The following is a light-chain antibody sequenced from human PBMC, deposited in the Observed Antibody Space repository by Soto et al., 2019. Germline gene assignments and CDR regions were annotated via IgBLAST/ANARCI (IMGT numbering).Light chain of an antibody. CDR3: QQFGRT. CDR2: ATS. J-gene: IGKJ2*01. CDR1: QSVSSSY. Sequence: EIVLSQSPGTLSLSPGERATLSCRASQSVSSSYLAWYQQKPGQAPRLLIYATSSRATGIPDRFSGSGSGTDFTLTISRLEPEDFAVYYCQQFGRTFGQGTKREI. V-gene: IGKV3-20*01.